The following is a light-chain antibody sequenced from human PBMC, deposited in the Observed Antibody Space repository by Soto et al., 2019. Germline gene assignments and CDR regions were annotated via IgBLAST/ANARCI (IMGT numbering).Light chain of an antibody. CDR2: WAS. Sequence: DIVMTQSPDSLAVSLGERATINCKSSQSVLYSSNNKNYLAWYQQKPGQPPKLLIYWASTRESGVPDRFSGSGSGTHCTLTISSLQAEDVAIYYCQQFYSTPYTFGHGTKLEIK. CDR1: QSVLYSSNNKNY. J-gene: IGKJ2*01. V-gene: IGKV4-1*01. CDR3: QQFYSTPYT.